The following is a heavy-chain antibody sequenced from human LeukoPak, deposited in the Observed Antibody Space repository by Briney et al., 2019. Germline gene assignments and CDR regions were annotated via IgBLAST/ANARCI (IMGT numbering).Heavy chain of an antibody. CDR2: MSHSGSN. CDR3: ARADRGWDMGNFDY. J-gene: IGHJ4*02. V-gene: IGHV4-30-2*01. Sequence: TLSLTLAGSGGSISKGSHYWSWLRHPPGDGLEWIGYMSHSGSNYYNTSLTSRVTISADGSMNHFSLTLSSVTAADTAVYCCARADRGWDMGNFDYWGQGTLFTVSS. CDR1: GGSISKGSHY. D-gene: IGHD6-19*01.